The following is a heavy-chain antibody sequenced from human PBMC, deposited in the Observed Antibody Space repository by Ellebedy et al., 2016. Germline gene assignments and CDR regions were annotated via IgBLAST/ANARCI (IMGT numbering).Heavy chain of an antibody. CDR2: IVVGNGNT. Sequence: SVKVSCXASGFTFTSSAVQWVRQARGQGLEWIGWIVVGNGNTNYAQRFQERATITRDMSTSTAYMELSSLRSEDTAVYYCAAGRCGRTSCYNYGMDVWGQGTTVTVSS. CDR1: GFTFTSSA. V-gene: IGHV1-58*01. J-gene: IGHJ6*02. D-gene: IGHD2-2*02. CDR3: AAGRCGRTSCYNYGMDV.